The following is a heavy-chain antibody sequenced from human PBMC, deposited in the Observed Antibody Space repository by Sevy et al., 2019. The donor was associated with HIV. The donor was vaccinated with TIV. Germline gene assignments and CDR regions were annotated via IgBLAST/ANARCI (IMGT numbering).Heavy chain of an antibody. J-gene: IGHJ4*02. V-gene: IGHV3-30*04. CDR1: GFTFNSYD. CDR2: ISHDGNYK. Sequence: GGSLRLSCAGSGFTFNSYDMHWVRQAPGKGLEWVAVISHDGNYKNYADSVKVRFTSSTDNFKNTLYLQMNSLRVEDTAVYFCARLFCCGGDCYYLDYWGQGALVTVSS. D-gene: IGHD2-21*02. CDR3: ARLFCCGGDCYYLDY.